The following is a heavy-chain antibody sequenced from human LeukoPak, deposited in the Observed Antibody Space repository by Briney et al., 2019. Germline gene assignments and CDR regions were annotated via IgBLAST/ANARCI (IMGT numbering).Heavy chain of an antibody. CDR1: GGSISSSSYY. V-gene: IGHV4-39*07. CDR3: ARGLFTMGYYYYMDV. J-gene: IGHJ6*03. Sequence: PSETLSLTCTVSGGSISSSSYYWGWIRQPPGKGLEWIGSIYYSGSTNYNPSLKSRVTISVDTSKNQFSLKLSSVTAADTAVYYCARGLFTMGYYYYMDVWGKGTTVTVSS. D-gene: IGHD2-2*01. CDR2: IYYSGST.